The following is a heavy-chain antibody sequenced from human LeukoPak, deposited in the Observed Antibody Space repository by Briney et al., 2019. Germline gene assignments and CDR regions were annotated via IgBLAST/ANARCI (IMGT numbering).Heavy chain of an antibody. CDR1: GGSISSSSYY. CDR2: IYYSGST. V-gene: IGHV4-39*07. D-gene: IGHD3-22*01. J-gene: IGHJ4*02. CDR3: ARGVGGSGYYSQGAFDY. Sequence: SETLSLTCTVSGGSISSSSYYWGWIRQPPGKGLEWIGSIYYSGSTYYNPSLKSRVTISVDTSKNQFSLKLSSVTAADTAVYYCARGVGGSGYYSQGAFDYWGQGTLVTVSS.